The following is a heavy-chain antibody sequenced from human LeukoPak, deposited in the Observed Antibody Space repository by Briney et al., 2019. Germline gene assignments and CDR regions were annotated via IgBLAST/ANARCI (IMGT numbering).Heavy chain of an antibody. CDR2: ISSSSSYI. CDR3: ARDSEYYYDSSGYYQSFDY. V-gene: IGHV3-21*01. D-gene: IGHD3-22*01. CDR1: GFPFSSYA. J-gene: IGHJ4*02. Sequence: GGSLRLSCVASGFPFSSYAIHWVRQAPGKGLEWVSSISSSSSYIYYADSVKGRFTISRDNAKNSLYLQMNSLRAEDTAVYYCARDSEYYYDSSGYYQSFDYWGQGTLVTVSS.